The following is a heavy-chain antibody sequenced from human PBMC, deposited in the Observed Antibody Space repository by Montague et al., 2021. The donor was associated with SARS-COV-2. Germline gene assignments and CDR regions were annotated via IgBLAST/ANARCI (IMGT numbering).Heavy chain of an antibody. D-gene: IGHD3-3*01. V-gene: IGHV4-39*01. Sequence: SETLSLTCTVSGGSISSSSYYWGWIRQPPGKGLEWIGSIYYSGSTYYNPSLKSRVTISVDTSKNQFSRKLSSVTAADTAVYYCARQKRRITIFGVVIPPVLPWFATWGQGALVTVSS. J-gene: IGHJ5*02. CDR3: ARQKRRITIFGVVIPPVLPWFAT. CDR2: IYYSGST. CDR1: GGSISSSSYY.